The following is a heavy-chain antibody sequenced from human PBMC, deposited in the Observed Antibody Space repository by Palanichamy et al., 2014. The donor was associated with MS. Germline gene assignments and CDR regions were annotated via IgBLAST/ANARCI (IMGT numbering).Heavy chain of an antibody. J-gene: IGHJ3*02. D-gene: IGHD2-8*01. CDR1: GGDIKNYY. Sequence: QVQLQESGPGLVKSSETLSLNCTVSGGDIKNYYWTWIRQAPGKGLEWIGSAYFNGITIYNPSLESRVNISISVDTSPHRFSLNVTGVAAEDTAMYYCARGQRMLRDFDIWGQGTMVIVSS. CDR2: AYFNGIT. CDR3: ARGQRMLRDFDI. V-gene: IGHV4-59*01.